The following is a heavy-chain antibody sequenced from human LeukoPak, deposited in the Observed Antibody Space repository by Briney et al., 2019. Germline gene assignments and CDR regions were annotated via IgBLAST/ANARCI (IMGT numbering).Heavy chain of an antibody. D-gene: IGHD1-7*01. CDR3: ATDYCWNYVNYYYGMDV. J-gene: IGHJ6*02. CDR2: ISYDGSNK. Sequence: PGGSLRLPCAASGFTFSSYAMHWVRQAPGKGLEWVAVISYDGSNKYYADSVKGRFTIFRENSKNTLYLQMNSPRAEDTAVYYCATDYCWNYVNYYYGMDVWGQGTTVTVSS. V-gene: IGHV3-30-3*01. CDR1: GFTFSSYA.